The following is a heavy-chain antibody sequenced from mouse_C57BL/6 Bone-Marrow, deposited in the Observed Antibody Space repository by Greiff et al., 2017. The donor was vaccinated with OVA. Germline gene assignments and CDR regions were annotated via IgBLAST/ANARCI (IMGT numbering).Heavy chain of an antibody. CDR3: ARSFGYYDAMDY. V-gene: IGHV2-2*01. CDR1: GFSLTSYG. D-gene: IGHD2-2*01. J-gene: IGHJ4*01. CDR2: IWSGGST. Sequence: QVQLKQSGPGLVQPSQSLSITCTVSGFSLTSYGVHWVRQSPGKGLEWLGVIWSGGSTDYNAAFISRLSISKDNSKSQVFFKMNSLQADDTAIYYCARSFGYYDAMDYWGQGTSVTVSS.